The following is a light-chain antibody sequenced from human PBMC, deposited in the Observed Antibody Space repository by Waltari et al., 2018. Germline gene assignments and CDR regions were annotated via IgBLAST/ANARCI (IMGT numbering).Light chain of an antibody. CDR1: QIVFYSSKNKDY. J-gene: IGKJ4*01. V-gene: IGKV4-1*01. CDR2: WAA. CDR3: QQYYISPLT. Sequence: DIVMTQSPEYLAVSLGERATINCRSSQIVFYSSKNKDYLAWYQQKTGQPPKLLIYWAATRESGVPDRFSCSGSGTDFTLTISSLQAEDVAVYYCQQYYISPLTFGGWTKVEIK.